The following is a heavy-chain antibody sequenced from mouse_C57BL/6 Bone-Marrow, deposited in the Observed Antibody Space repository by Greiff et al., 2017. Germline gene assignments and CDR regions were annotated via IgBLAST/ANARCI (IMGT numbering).Heavy chain of an antibody. CDR2: IDPETGGT. V-gene: IGHV1-15*01. CDR3: TRDDIYSSWFAY. Sequence: VQLQQSGAELVRPGASVTLSCKASGYTFTDYEMHWVKQTPVHGLEWIGAIDPETGGTAYNQKFKGKAILTADKSSSTAYMELRSLTSEDSAVYYCTRDDIYSSWFAYWGQGTLVTVSA. J-gene: IGHJ3*01. CDR1: GYTFTDYE. D-gene: IGHD2-1*01.